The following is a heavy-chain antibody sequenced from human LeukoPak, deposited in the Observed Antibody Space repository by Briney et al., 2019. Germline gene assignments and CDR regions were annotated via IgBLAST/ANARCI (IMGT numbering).Heavy chain of an antibody. V-gene: IGHV3-23*01. CDR1: GFTFSDYA. Sequence: GGSLRLSCAASGFTFSDYAMTWVRQAPGKGLEWVSSISSRNGNTFYSDSVKGRVTISRDDSKNTLYLQMNSLRAEDAAVYYCAKLSNYYDSSGYNPTYYYYYGMDVWGQGTTVTVSS. CDR2: ISSRNGNT. J-gene: IGHJ6*02. D-gene: IGHD3-22*01. CDR3: AKLSNYYDSSGYNPTYYYYYGMDV.